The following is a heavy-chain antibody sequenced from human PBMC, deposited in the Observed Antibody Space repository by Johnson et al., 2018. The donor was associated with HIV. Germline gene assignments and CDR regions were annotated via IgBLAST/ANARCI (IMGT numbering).Heavy chain of an antibody. J-gene: IGHJ3*02. CDR1: GFTFSSYA. CDR3: ARDKYPPTAAAGTDAFDI. V-gene: IGHV3-30-3*01. Sequence: QEQLVESGGGLVKPGGSLRLSCAASGFTFSSYAIHWVRQAPGKGLEWVAVISYDGSNKYYADSVKGRFIISRDNSKNTRYLQMNSLRAEDTAVYYCARDKYPPTAAAGTDAFDIWGQGTMVTVSS. D-gene: IGHD6-13*01. CDR2: ISYDGSNK.